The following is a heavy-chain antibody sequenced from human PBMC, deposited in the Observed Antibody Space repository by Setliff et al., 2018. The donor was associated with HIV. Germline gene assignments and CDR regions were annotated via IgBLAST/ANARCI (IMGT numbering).Heavy chain of an antibody. D-gene: IGHD5-18*01. J-gene: IGHJ4*02. CDR1: GGSVSSDNYY. V-gene: IGHV4-31*02. CDR3: ARQPRGFSYSYFDY. Sequence: PSETLSLTCTVSGGSVSSDNYYWSWIRQHPGKGLEWIGYIYYSGSTYYNPSLKSRVAISVDTSRSQFSLKLRSVTAADTALYYCARQPRGFSYSYFDYWGQGALVTVSS. CDR2: IYYSGST.